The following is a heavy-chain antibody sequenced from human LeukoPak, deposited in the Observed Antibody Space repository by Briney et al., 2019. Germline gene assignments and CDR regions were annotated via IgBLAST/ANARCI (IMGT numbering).Heavy chain of an antibody. CDR3: ARVRYNWNDVTDNYYYYMDV. CDR2: IIPIFGTA. V-gene: IGHV1-69*06. D-gene: IGHD1-20*01. CDR1: GGTFSSYA. J-gene: IGHJ6*03. Sequence: ASVKVSCKASGGTFSSYAISWVRQAPGQGLEWMGGIIPIFGTANYAQKFQGRVTITADKSTSTAYMELSSLRSEDTAVYYCARVRYNWNDVTDNYYYYMDVWGKGTTVTVSS.